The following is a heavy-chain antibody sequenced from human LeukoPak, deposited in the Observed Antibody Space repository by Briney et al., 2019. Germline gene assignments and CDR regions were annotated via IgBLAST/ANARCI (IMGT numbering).Heavy chain of an antibody. D-gene: IGHD1-1*01. CDR1: GGSFSGYY. CDR2: INHSGST. Sequence: SETLSLTCAVYGGSFSGYYWSWIRQPPGKGLEWIGEINHSGSTTYNPSLKSRVTISVETSKNQFSLSLSSVTAADTAVYYCARIWNDDAFDIWGQGTMVTVSS. V-gene: IGHV4-34*01. CDR3: ARIWNDDAFDI. J-gene: IGHJ3*02.